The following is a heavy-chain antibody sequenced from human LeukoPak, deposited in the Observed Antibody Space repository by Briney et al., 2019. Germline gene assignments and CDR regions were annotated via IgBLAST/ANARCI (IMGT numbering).Heavy chain of an antibody. CDR2: ISGGST. V-gene: IGHV3-38-3*01. CDR1: GFTVSSNE. CDR3: ARVSVITQYNGSPDYFAS. Sequence: PGGSLRLSCAASGFTVSSNEMSWVRQAPGKGLEWVSSISGGSTYYADSRKGRFTISRDNSKNTLHLQMNSLRAEDTAVYYCARVSVITQYNGSPDYFASWGQGTLLTVSS. D-gene: IGHD1-26*01. J-gene: IGHJ4*02.